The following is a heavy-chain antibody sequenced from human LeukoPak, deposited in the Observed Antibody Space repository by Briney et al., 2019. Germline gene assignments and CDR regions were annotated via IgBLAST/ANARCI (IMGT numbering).Heavy chain of an antibody. CDR3: ARDHYDSSGGDY. Sequence: GASVKVSCKASRGTFSSYAISWVRQAPGQGLEWMGRIIPILGIANYAQKFQGRVTITADKSTSTAYMELSSLRSEDTAVYYCARDHYDSSGGDYWGQGTLVTVSS. J-gene: IGHJ4*02. CDR2: IIPILGIA. V-gene: IGHV1-69*04. D-gene: IGHD3-22*01. CDR1: RGTFSSYA.